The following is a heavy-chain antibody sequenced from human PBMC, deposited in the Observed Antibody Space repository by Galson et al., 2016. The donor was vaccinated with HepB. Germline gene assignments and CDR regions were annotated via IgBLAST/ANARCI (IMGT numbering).Heavy chain of an antibody. CDR3: ARGGGPAAAV. V-gene: IGHV3-66*01. CDR1: GFTVSNNY. J-gene: IGHJ4*02. Sequence: SLRLSCAASGFTVSNNYMRWVRQAPGKGLEWVSLIYSGGSTYYADSVKSRFTISRDNSKNTLYLQMHSLRDEDTAVYYCARGGGPAAAVWGQGTLVTVSS. CDR2: IYSGGST. D-gene: IGHD6-25*01.